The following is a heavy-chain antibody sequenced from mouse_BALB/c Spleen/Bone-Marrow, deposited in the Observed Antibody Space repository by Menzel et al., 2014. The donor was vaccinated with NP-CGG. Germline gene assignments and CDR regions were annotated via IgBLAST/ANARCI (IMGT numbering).Heavy chain of an antibody. Sequence: DVQLVESGGDLVKPGGSLKLSCAASGFTFSSYGMSWVRQTPDKRLEWVATINNDGTYTYYPDSVKGRFTISRDNAKNTLYLQMSSLKSEDTAMYYCALNWDSAYWGQGTLVTVSA. J-gene: IGHJ3*01. CDR2: INNDGTYT. V-gene: IGHV5-6*01. D-gene: IGHD4-1*02. CDR1: GFTFSSYG. CDR3: ALNWDSAY.